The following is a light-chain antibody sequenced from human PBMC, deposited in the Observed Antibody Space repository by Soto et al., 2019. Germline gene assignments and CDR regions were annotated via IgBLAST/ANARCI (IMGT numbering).Light chain of an antibody. CDR2: EVS. V-gene: IGLV2-14*01. CDR3: NSYTSSSTYV. Sequence: QSVLTQPASVSGSPGQSITISCTGTSSDVGGHNYVSWYQQHPGKAPKLIIYEVSLRTSGVSNRFSGSKSGNTASLTISGLQAEDEADYYCNSYTSSSTYVFGTGTKLTVL. CDR1: SSDVGGHNY. J-gene: IGLJ1*01.